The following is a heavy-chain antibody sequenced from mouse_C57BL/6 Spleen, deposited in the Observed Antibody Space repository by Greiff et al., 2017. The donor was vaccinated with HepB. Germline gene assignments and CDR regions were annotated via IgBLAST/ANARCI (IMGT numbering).Heavy chain of an antibody. Sequence: QVQLQQSGPELVKPGASVKISCKASGYAFSSSWMNWVKQRPGKGLEWIGRIYPGDGDTNYTGKFKGKATLTADKSSSTAYMQLSSLTSEDSAVYFCERDYGSSYRGWYFDVWGTGTTVTVSS. CDR1: GYAFSSSW. J-gene: IGHJ1*03. V-gene: IGHV1-82*01. D-gene: IGHD1-1*01. CDR3: ERDYGSSYRGWYFDV. CDR2: IYPGDGDT.